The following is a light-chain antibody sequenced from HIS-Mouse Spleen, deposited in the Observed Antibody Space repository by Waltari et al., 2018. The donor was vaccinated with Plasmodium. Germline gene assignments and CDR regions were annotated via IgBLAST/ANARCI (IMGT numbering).Light chain of an antibody. V-gene: IGLV2-23*03. CDR3: CSYAGSSTFVV. CDR2: EGS. J-gene: IGLJ2*01. CDR1: SSDVGSYTL. Sequence: QPALTQPAPVSGSPGQSITISCTGTSSDVGSYTLVSWYQQTPGKAPKLMIYEGSKRPSGVSNRFSGSKSGNTASLTISGLQAEDEADYYCCSYAGSSTFVVFGGGTKLTVL.